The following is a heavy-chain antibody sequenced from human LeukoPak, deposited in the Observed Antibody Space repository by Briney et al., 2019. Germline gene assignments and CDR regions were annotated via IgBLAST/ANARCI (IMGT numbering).Heavy chain of an antibody. CDR2: ISYDGSNK. J-gene: IGHJ6*02. Sequence: GGSLRLSCAASGFTFSSYAMHWVRQAPGKGLEWVAVISYDGSNKYYADSVKGRLTISRDNSKNTLYLQMNSLRAEDTAVYYCARNSVPQDYYYYGMDVWGQGTTVTVSS. V-gene: IGHV3-30-3*01. CDR1: GFTFSSYA. CDR3: ARNSVPQDYYYYGMDV. D-gene: IGHD3-10*02.